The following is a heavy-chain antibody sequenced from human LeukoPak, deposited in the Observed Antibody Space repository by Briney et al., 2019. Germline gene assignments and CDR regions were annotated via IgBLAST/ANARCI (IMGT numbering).Heavy chain of an antibody. CDR1: GFSVSSYS. CDR2: ISGSGDNT. D-gene: IGHD6-19*01. V-gene: IGHV3-23*01. J-gene: IGHJ4*02. Sequence: GGSLRLSCAASGFSVSSYSMSWVRQAAGKGREWVSSISGSGDNTYYAESVKGRFTISRDNSKNTLFLQMNSLRAEDTAVFYCAKRSGYTTGWFFDFWGQGTLVTVSS. CDR3: AKRSGYTTGWFFDF.